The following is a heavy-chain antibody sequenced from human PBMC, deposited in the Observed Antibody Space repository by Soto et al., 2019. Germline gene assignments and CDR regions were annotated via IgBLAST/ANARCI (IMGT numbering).Heavy chain of an antibody. CDR1: GGSISSGGYY. CDR3: SRDRGGISGSDGLVWFDP. Sequence: SETLSLTCTVSGGSISSGGYYWSWIRQHQGKGLEWIGYINYSGSTYYNPSLKSRVTISVDTSKNQFSLKLSSVAAADTAVYYCSRDRGGISGSDGLVWFDPWGQGTLVTVSS. V-gene: IGHV4-31*03. D-gene: IGHD1-26*01. CDR2: INYSGST. J-gene: IGHJ5*02.